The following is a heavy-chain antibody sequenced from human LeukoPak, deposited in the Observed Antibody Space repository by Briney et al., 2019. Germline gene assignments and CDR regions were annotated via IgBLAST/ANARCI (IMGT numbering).Heavy chain of an antibody. D-gene: IGHD3-22*01. CDR3: ARRNTYYYDSSGYYYFDY. CDR1: GGSISSDSYY. CDR2: INYSGTT. J-gene: IGHJ4*02. Sequence: SETLSLTCTVSGGSISSDSYYWGWIRQPPGKGLEWIGSINYSGTTYYNPSLKSRATISVDTSKNQFSLKVSSVTAADTAVYYCARRNTYYYDSSGYYYFDYWGQGTLVTVSS. V-gene: IGHV4-39*01.